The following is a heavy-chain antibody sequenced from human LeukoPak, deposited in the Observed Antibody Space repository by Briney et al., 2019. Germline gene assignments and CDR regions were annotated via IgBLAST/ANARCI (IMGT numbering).Heavy chain of an antibody. Sequence: QPGGPLRLSCAASGFTFSSYEMNWVRQAPGKGLEWVSYISSSGSTIYYADSVKGRFTISRGNAKNSLYLQMNSLRAEDTAVYYCAREVVPAALYYYYYYGMDVWGKGTTVTVSS. CDR2: ISSSGSTI. J-gene: IGHJ6*04. V-gene: IGHV3-48*03. CDR3: AREVVPAALYYYYYYGMDV. D-gene: IGHD2-2*01. CDR1: GFTFSSYE.